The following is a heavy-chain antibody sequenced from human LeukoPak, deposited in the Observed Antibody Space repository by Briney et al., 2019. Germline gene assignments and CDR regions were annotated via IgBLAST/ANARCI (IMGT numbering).Heavy chain of an antibody. CDR2: ISGSGGST. J-gene: IGHJ4*02. CDR3: AKGPRSSGWSGGDY. D-gene: IGHD6-19*01. Sequence: PGGSLRLSCAASGFTFSSYAMSWVRQAPGKGLEWVSAISGSGGSTYCADSVKGRFTISRDNSKNTLYLQMNSLRAEDTAVYYCAKGPRSSGWSGGDYWGQGTLVTVSS. CDR1: GFTFSSYA. V-gene: IGHV3-23*01.